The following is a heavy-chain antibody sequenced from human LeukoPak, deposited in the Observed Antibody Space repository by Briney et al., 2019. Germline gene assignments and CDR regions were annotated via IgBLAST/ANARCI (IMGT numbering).Heavy chain of an antibody. V-gene: IGHV1-2*02. J-gene: IGHJ4*02. D-gene: IGHD3-9*01. CDR2: INPNSGGT. Sequence: ASVKVSRKASRYIFTGYHMHWVRQAPAQGLEWMGGINPNSGGTNYAQKFPRRVTMTRDTSISTAYMELSRLRSDDTAVYYCASVGNYDILTGYYTADYWGQGTLVTVSS. CDR3: ASVGNYDILTGYYTADY. CDR1: RYIFTGYH.